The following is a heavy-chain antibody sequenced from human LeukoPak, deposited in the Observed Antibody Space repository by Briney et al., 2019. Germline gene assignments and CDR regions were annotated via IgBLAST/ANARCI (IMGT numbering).Heavy chain of an antibody. CDR3: ARYGLTAALDF. D-gene: IGHD2-21*02. Sequence: PGGSLRLSCAASGFTFSNSWMGWVRQAPGKGLEWVANIKPDGGEKFHVDSVKGRFTLSRDNSKSSLSLQMNSLRAEDTAVYYCARYGLTAALDFWGQGTLVTVSS. CDR1: GFTFSNSW. CDR2: IKPDGGEK. V-gene: IGHV3-7*01. J-gene: IGHJ4*02.